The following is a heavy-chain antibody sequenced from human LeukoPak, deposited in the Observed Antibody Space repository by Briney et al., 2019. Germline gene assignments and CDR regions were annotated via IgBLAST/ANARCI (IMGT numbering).Heavy chain of an antibody. D-gene: IGHD3-10*01. CDR3: AREKYYYGSAYYMDV. Sequence: GAPVKVSCKGSGGTFSSYAISWVRQAPGQGLEWMGGIIPIFGTANYAQKFQGRVTITTDESTSTAYMELSSLRSEDTAVYYCAREKYYYGSAYYMDVWGKGTTVTVSS. J-gene: IGHJ6*03. CDR1: GGTFSSYA. CDR2: IIPIFGTA. V-gene: IGHV1-69*05.